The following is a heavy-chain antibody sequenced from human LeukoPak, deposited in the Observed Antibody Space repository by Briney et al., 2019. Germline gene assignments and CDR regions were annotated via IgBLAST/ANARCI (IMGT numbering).Heavy chain of an antibody. CDR2: ISAYNGNT. Sequence: ASVKVSCKASGYTFTGYYMHWVRQAPGQGLEWMGWISAYNGNTNYAQKLQGRVTMTTDTSTSTAYMELRSLRSDDTAVYYCARSDEFGGVIPVDYWGQGTLVTVSS. CDR3: ARSDEFGGVIPVDY. V-gene: IGHV1-18*04. J-gene: IGHJ4*02. CDR1: GYTFTGYY. D-gene: IGHD3-16*01.